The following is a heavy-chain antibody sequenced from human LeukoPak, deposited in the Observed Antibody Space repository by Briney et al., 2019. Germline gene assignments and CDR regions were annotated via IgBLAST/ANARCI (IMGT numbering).Heavy chain of an antibody. CDR2: IYYSGST. J-gene: IGHJ6*02. V-gene: IGHV4-59*01. CDR3: ARVRGVATISVYYYYGMDV. Sequence: SETLSLTCTVSGGSISSYYWSWIRQPPGKGLKWIGYIYYSGSTNYNPSLKSRVTISVDTSKNQFSLKLSSVTAADTAVYYCARVRGVATISVYYYYGMDVWGQGTTVTVSS. CDR1: GGSISSYY. D-gene: IGHD5-12*01.